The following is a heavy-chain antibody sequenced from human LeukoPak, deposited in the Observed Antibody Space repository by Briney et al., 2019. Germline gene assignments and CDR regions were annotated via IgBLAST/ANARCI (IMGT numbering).Heavy chain of an antibody. Sequence: GGSLRLSCAASGFTVSSNYMSWVRQAPGKGLEWVSVIYSGGSTYYADSVKGRFTISRDNSKNTLYLQMNSLRAEDTAVYYCARVGVEMATIEWSYYCYYMDVWGKGTTVTISS. V-gene: IGHV3-66*01. CDR3: ARVGVEMATIEWSYYCYYMDV. CDR2: IYSGGST. CDR1: GFTVSSNY. D-gene: IGHD5-24*01. J-gene: IGHJ6*03.